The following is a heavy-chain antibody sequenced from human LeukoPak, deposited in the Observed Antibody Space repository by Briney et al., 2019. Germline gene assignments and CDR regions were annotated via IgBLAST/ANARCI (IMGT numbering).Heavy chain of an antibody. CDR2: ISGNDGST. Sequence: GGSLRLSCAASGFTFSNYAMNWVRQAPGKGLEWVSGISGNDGSTYYADSVKGRFIISRDNSKNTLYLQMNSLRAEDTAKYYCAKVVYSVNSGYLHWGQGTLVTVSS. V-gene: IGHV3-23*01. J-gene: IGHJ1*01. CDR1: GFTFSNYA. D-gene: IGHD3-22*01. CDR3: AKVVYSVNSGYLH.